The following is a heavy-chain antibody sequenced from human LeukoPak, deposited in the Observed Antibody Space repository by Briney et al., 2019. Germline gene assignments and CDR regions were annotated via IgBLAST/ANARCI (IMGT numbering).Heavy chain of an antibody. CDR1: GGSFSGYY. D-gene: IGHD2-2*01. CDR2: INHSGST. J-gene: IGHJ3*02. CDR3: ARYCSSTSCSIRRTFDI. Sequence: PSETLSLTCAVYGGSFSGYYWSWIRQPPGKGLEWIGEINHSGSTNYNPSLKSRVTISVDTSKNQFSLKLSSVTAADTAVYYCARYCSSTSCSIRRTFDIWGQGTMVTVSS. V-gene: IGHV4-34*01.